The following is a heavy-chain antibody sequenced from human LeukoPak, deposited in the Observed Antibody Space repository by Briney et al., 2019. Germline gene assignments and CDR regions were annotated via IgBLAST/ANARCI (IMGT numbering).Heavy chain of an antibody. J-gene: IGHJ3*02. V-gene: IGHV1-69*01. Sequence: GASVKVSCKASEGTFSSYAISWVRQAPGQGLEWMGGIIPIFGTANYAQKFQGRVTITADESTSTAYMELSSLRSEDTAVYYCARDLGSSSWYSTNFDIWGQGTMVTVSS. CDR2: IIPIFGTA. CDR1: EGTFSSYA. CDR3: ARDLGSSSWYSTNFDI. D-gene: IGHD6-13*01.